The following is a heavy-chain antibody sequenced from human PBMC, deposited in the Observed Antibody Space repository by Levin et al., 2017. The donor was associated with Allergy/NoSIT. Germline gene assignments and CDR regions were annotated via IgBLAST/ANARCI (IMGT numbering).Heavy chain of an antibody. CDR2: ISAYNGNT. Sequence: ASVKVSCKASGYTFTSYGISWVRQAPGQGLEWMGWISAYNGNTNYAQKLQGRVTMTTDTSTSTAYMELRSLRSDDTAVYYCARDLSGYDTTLYYYYYMDVWGKGTTVTVSS. CDR3: ARDLSGYDTTLYYYYYMDV. CDR1: GYTFTSYG. D-gene: IGHD5-12*01. V-gene: IGHV1-18*01. J-gene: IGHJ6*03.